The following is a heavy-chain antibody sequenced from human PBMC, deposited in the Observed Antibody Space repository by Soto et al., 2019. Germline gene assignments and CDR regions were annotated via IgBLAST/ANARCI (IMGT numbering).Heavy chain of an antibody. V-gene: IGHV5-51*01. CDR2: IYPGDSDT. D-gene: IGHD6-13*01. Sequence: PGESLKISCKGSGYSFTSYWINWVRQMPGKGLEWMGIIYPGDSDTRYSPSFQGQVTISADKSIDTAYLQWRSLKASDTAVYYCVRHHGSPGSYFGLDVWGQGTTVTVSS. J-gene: IGHJ6*02. CDR3: VRHHGSPGSYFGLDV. CDR1: GYSFTSYW.